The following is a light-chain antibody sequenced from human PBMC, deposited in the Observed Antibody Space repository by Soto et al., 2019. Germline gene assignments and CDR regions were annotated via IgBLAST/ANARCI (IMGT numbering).Light chain of an antibody. Sequence: AIRMTQSPSSLSTSTGDRVTITCRASQGISSYLAWYQQKPGKAPKRLIYAASTLQSGVPSRFSGSGSGTDFTLTIRCLQSEDFATCYCQQYYSYPLTFGGGTKVDIK. J-gene: IGKJ4*01. V-gene: IGKV1-8*01. CDR2: AAS. CDR1: QGISSY. CDR3: QQYYSYPLT.